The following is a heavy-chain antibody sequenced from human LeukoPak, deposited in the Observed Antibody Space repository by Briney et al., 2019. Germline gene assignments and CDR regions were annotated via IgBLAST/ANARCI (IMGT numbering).Heavy chain of an antibody. Sequence: GGSLRLSCAASGLTFWDYVMTWVRQAPGKGLEWVSSISGSGDSAYYADAVKGRFTTSRDNTKNTLDLQMNSLRAEDTATYYCAKAPAPYYYYYGMDVWGQGTAVTVSS. J-gene: IGHJ6*02. CDR3: AKAPAPYYYYYGMDV. CDR2: ISGSGDSA. CDR1: GLTFWDYV. V-gene: IGHV3-23*01.